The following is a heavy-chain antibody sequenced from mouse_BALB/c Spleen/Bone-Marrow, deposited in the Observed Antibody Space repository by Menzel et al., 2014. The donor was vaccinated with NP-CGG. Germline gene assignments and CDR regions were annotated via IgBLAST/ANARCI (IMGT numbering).Heavy chain of an antibody. J-gene: IGHJ4*01. Sequence: LVESGAELVKPGASVKLSCTASGFNIKDTYMHWVKQRPEQGLEWIGRIDPANGNTKYDPKFQGKATITADIPSNTAYLQLSSLTSEDTAVYYCARWLLPYGLDYWGQGTSVTVSS. CDR2: IDPANGNT. CDR3: ARWLLPYGLDY. D-gene: IGHD2-3*01. CDR1: GFNIKDTY. V-gene: IGHV14-3*02.